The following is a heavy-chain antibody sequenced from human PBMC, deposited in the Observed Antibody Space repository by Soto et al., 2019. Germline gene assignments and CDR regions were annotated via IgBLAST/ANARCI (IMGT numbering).Heavy chain of an antibody. J-gene: IGHJ4*02. V-gene: IGHV3-30*18. Sequence: GGSLRLSCAASGFTFSSYGMHWVRQAPGKGLEWVAVISYDGSNKYYADSVKGRFTISRDNSKNTLYLQMNSLRAEDTAVYYSAKDQLLWFGELYHWGQGTLVTVSS. CDR3: AKDQLLWFGELYH. D-gene: IGHD3-10*01. CDR1: GFTFSSYG. CDR2: ISYDGSNK.